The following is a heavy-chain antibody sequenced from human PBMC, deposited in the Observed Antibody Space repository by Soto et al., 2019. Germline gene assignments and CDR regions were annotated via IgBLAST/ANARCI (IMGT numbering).Heavy chain of an antibody. V-gene: IGHV4-59*01. D-gene: IGHD3-16*01. CDR1: GGPISGYY. CDR2: IYYSGST. J-gene: IGHJ4*01. CDR3: ARVPLRSNYYLDY. Sequence: SETLSLTCIVSGGPISGYYWSWIRQPPGKGLEWIGYIYYSGSTNYNPSLKSRVTISIDTSKNQFYLKLSSVTAADTAVYYCARVPLRSNYYLDYWGHGPLVTVSP.